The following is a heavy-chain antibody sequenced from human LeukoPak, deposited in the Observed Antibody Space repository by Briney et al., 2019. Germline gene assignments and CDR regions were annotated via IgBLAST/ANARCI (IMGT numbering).Heavy chain of an antibody. CDR1: GGSISRADYY. CDR2: IYYSGST. Sequence: PSETLSLTCTVSGGSISRADYYWSWIRQPPGKGLEWIGYIYYSGSTYYNPSLKSRATISVDTSKNQFSLKLSSVTAADTAVYYCARDNDFWSGYYYFDYWGQGTLVTVSS. J-gene: IGHJ4*02. V-gene: IGHV4-30-4*08. D-gene: IGHD3-3*01. CDR3: ARDNDFWSGYYYFDY.